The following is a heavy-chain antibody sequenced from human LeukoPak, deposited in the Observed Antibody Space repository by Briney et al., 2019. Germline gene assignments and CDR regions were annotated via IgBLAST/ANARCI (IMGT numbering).Heavy chain of an antibody. J-gene: IGHJ6*02. V-gene: IGHV1-2*04. Sequence: ASVKVSCKASGYTFTGYYMHWVRQAPGQGLEWMGWINPNSGGTNYAQKFQGWVTMTRDTSISTAYMELSRLRSDDTAVYYCARSGDDILTGPIHAYYYYGMDVWGQGTTVTVSS. D-gene: IGHD3-9*01. CDR2: INPNSGGT. CDR3: ARSGDDILTGPIHAYYYYGMDV. CDR1: GYTFTGYY.